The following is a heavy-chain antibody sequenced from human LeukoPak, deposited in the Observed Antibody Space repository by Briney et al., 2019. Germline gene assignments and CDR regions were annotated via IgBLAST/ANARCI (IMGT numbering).Heavy chain of an antibody. J-gene: IGHJ2*01. CDR3: ARGRNFGGWNHKYWYFDL. Sequence: SETLSLTCAVYGGSFSGYNWSWIRQPPGKGLEWIGEINHSGSTNYNPSLKSRVTISVDTSKNQFSLKLSSVTAADTAVYYCARGRNFGGWNHKYWYFDLWGRGTLVTVSS. CDR2: INHSGST. CDR1: GGSFSGYN. V-gene: IGHV4-34*01. D-gene: IGHD6-19*01.